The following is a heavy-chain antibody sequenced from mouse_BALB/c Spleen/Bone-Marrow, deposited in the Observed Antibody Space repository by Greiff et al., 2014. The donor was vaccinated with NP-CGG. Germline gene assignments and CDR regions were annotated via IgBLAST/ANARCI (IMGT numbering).Heavy chain of an antibody. V-gene: IGHV1-5*01. CDR2: IYPGNNDA. CDR1: GYTFNNYW. J-gene: IGHJ3*01. D-gene: IGHD4-1*01. Sequence: VHVKQSGTVLARPGASLRMSCKASGYTFNNYWINWIKQRPGQGLEWIGAIYPGNNDAKYTQKFKAKAKLTAVTSTSTADMELSSLTNEDSAVYYCARNWDWVFAYWGQGTLVTVSA. CDR3: ARNWDWVFAY.